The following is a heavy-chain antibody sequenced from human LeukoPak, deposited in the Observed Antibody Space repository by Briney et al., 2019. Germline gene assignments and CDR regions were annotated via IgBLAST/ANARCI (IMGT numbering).Heavy chain of an antibody. CDR1: GGPISSGSYY. D-gene: IGHD6-19*01. Sequence: SQTLSLTCTVSGGPISSGSYYWSWIRQPAGKGLEWIGRIYTSGSTNYNPSLKSRVTISVDTSKNQFSLKLSSVTAADTAVYYCARYVIAVAGFSDAFDIWGQGTMVTVSS. J-gene: IGHJ3*02. CDR3: ARYVIAVAGFSDAFDI. CDR2: IYTSGST. V-gene: IGHV4-61*02.